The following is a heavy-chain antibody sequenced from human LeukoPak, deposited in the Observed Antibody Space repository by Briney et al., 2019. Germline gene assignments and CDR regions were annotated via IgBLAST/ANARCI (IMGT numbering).Heavy chain of an antibody. D-gene: IGHD5-12*01. J-gene: IGHJ6*03. CDR3: ATLGDIDPAGVLFYYFYMNV. CDR1: GASISTNSYY. CDR2: IYYSGST. V-gene: IGHV4-39*07. Sequence: PSETLSLTCTVSGASISTNSYYWGWIRQPPGKGLEWIGSIYYSGSTYYNPSLKSRVTISIDTSKNQFSLRLRSVTAADTAVYYCATLGDIDPAGVLFYYFYMNVWGKGTTVIISS.